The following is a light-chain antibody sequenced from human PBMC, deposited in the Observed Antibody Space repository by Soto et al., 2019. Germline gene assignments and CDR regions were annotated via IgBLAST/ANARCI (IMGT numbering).Light chain of an antibody. J-gene: IGLJ1*01. V-gene: IGLV2-18*02. CDR1: GSDIGTYNR. Sequence: QSALTQPPSVSGSPGQSVAISCTGTGSDIGTYNRVSWYQQPPGTAPKLMIYDVSDRPSGVPDRFSGSKSGNTASLTISGLQADDEADYYCSSYTSSSTYVFGTGTKVTVL. CDR2: DVS. CDR3: SSYTSSSTYV.